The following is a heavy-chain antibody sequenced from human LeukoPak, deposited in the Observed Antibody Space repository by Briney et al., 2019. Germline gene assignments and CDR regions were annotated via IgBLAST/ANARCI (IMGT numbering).Heavy chain of an antibody. V-gene: IGHV1-2*02. CDR2: INPNSGGT. CDR1: GYTFTGYC. Sequence: GASVKVSCKASGYTFTGYCMHWVRQAPGQGLEWMGWINPNSGGTNYAQKFQGRVTMTRDTSISTAYMELSRLRSDDTAVYYCARDRLGFLEWLPPPAYGMDVWGQGTTVTVSS. D-gene: IGHD3-3*01. CDR3: ARDRLGFLEWLPPPAYGMDV. J-gene: IGHJ6*02.